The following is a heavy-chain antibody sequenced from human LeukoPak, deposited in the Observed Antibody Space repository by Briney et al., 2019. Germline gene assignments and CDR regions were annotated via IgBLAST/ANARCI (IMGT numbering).Heavy chain of an antibody. J-gene: IGHJ6*04. CDR1: GFTFSSYG. Sequence: PGGSLRHSCAASGFTFSSYGMHWVRQAPGQGLEWMGWINPNSGGTNYAQKFQGRVTMTRDTSISTAYMELSRLRSDDTAVYYCARETYYYGSVVWGKGTTVTVSS. V-gene: IGHV1-2*02. CDR2: INPNSGGT. CDR3: ARETYYYGSVV.